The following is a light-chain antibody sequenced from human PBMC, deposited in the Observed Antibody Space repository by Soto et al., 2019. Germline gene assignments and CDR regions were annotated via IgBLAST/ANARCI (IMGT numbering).Light chain of an antibody. V-gene: IGKV3-20*01. J-gene: IGKJ2*01. CDR3: QHYDSLPPT. CDR1: QSVDY. Sequence: EIVLTQSPGTLSVSPGERATLSCRASQSVDYLAWFQQQPCQPPSLLIYGASTTATGIAARFSGRGSGKDSTLTISRLAPEDLAVYYCQHYDSLPPTFGQGTKLVI. CDR2: GAS.